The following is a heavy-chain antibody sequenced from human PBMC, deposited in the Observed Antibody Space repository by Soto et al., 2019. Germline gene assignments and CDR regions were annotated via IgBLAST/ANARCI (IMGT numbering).Heavy chain of an antibody. V-gene: IGHV3-74*01. CDR1: GFTFSSYL. CDR2: INSDGSST. Sequence: EVQLVESGGGLVQPGGSLRLSCAASGFTFSSYLMHWVRQAPGKGLVWVSRINSDGSSTTYADSVKGRFTISRDSAKNTLYLQMNSLRAEDTAVYYCARVRMASDFDIWGQGTMVTVSS. D-gene: IGHD5-12*01. J-gene: IGHJ3*02. CDR3: ARVRMASDFDI.